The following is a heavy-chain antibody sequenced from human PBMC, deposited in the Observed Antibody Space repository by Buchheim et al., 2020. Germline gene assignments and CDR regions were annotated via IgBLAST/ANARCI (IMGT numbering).Heavy chain of an antibody. CDR3: ARDRPIRSGLDWYFDL. CDR1: GGSISSDGYY. V-gene: IGHV4-31*03. Sequence: QVQLQESGPGLVKPSQTLSLTCTVSGGSISSDGYYWSWIRQHPGKGLEWIGYIYYTGSTYYNPSLKSRVTISVDTSKNQFSLKLSSVTAADTALYYCARDRPIRSGLDWYFDLWGRGTL. J-gene: IGHJ2*01. CDR2: IYYTGST.